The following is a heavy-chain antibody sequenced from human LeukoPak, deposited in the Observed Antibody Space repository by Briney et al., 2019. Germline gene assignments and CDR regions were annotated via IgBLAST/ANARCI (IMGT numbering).Heavy chain of an antibody. J-gene: IGHJ5*02. Sequence: PSETLSLTCTVSGGSTSSYYWSWIRQPAGKGLEWIGRIYTSGSTNYNPSLKSRVTMSVDTSKNQFSLKLSSVTAADTAVYYCASVQVFGGYNWFDPWGQGTLVTVSS. V-gene: IGHV4-4*07. CDR1: GGSTSSYY. CDR3: ASVQVFGGYNWFDP. D-gene: IGHD3-3*01. CDR2: IYTSGST.